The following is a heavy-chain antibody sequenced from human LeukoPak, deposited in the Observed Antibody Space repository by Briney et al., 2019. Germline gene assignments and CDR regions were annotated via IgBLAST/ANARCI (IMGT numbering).Heavy chain of an antibody. CDR1: GYTFTSYD. CDR2: MNPNSGNT. J-gene: IGHJ6*02. CDR3: ARPEMSGYSYGYYYYYYGMDV. V-gene: IGHV1-8*01. D-gene: IGHD5-18*01. Sequence: ASVKVSCKASGYTFTSYDINWVRQATGQGLEWMGWMNPNSGNTGYAQKFQGRVTMTRNTSISTAYMELSSLRSEDTAVYYCARPEMSGYSYGYYYYYYGMDVWGQGTTVTVSS.